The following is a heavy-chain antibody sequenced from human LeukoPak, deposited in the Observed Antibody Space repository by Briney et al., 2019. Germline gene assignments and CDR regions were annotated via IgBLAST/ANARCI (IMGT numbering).Heavy chain of an antibody. CDR3: ARAREQQLVYYYYYMDV. Sequence: ASVKVSCKASGYTFTSYGISWVRQAPGQGLEWMGWISAYNGNTNYAQKLQGRVTMTTDTSTSTAYMELRSLRSDDTAVYYCARAREQQLVYYYYYMDVWGKGTTVTISS. CDR2: ISAYNGNT. CDR1: GYTFTSYG. D-gene: IGHD6-13*01. J-gene: IGHJ6*03. V-gene: IGHV1-18*01.